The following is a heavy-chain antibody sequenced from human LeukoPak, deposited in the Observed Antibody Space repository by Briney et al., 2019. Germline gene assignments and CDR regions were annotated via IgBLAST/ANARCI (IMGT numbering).Heavy chain of an antibody. CDR3: ARLGTDYSGRDY. CDR2: ISSSSSYI. Sequence: GGSLRLSCAASGFTFSSYSMNWVRQAPGKGLEWVSSISSSSSYIYYADSVKGRFTISRDNAKNSLYLQMNSLRAEDTAVYYCARLGTDYSGRDYWGQGTLVTVSS. V-gene: IGHV3-21*01. J-gene: IGHJ4*02. CDR1: GFTFSSYS. D-gene: IGHD4-11*01.